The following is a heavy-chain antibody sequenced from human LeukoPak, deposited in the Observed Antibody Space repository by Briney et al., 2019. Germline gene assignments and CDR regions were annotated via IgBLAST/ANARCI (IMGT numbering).Heavy chain of an antibody. CDR3: ARDSDHDSSGYYFWGGVHKYHYGMDV. CDR2: ISYDGSNK. V-gene: IGHV3-30*19. D-gene: IGHD3-22*01. J-gene: IGHJ6*02. CDR1: GFTFSTYW. Sequence: GGSLRLSCVGSGFTFSTYWMHWVRQAPGKGLEWVAVISYDGSNKYYADSVKGRFTISRDNSKNTLYLQMNSLRAEDTAVYYCARDSDHDSSGYYFWGGVHKYHYGMDVWGQGTTVTVSS.